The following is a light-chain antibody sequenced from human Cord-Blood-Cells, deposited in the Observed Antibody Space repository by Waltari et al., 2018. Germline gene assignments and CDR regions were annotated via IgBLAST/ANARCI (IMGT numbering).Light chain of an antibody. V-gene: IGLV2-8*01. CDR3: SSYAGSNNLV. J-gene: IGLJ3*02. CDR2: EVS. CDR1: SSTVGGYNY. Sequence: QSALTQPPSASASPGQSVTLSCTGTSSTVGGYNYVSWYQQHPDKAPKLMIYEVSKRPSGVPDRFSGSKSGNTASLTVSGLQAEDEADYYCSSYAGSNNLVFGGGTKLTVL.